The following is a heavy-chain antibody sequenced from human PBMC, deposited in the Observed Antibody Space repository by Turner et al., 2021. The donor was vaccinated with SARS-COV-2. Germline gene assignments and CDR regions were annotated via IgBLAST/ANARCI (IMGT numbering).Heavy chain of an antibody. CDR1: GGSISSRSYF. J-gene: IGHJ4*02. CDR2: IYYRGSN. CDR3: ARNSPKWYYYDSSGYYDY. Sequence: QLQLQESGPGLVKPSETLSLTCTVSGGSISSRSYFWGWIRQPPGKGLEWIGSIYYRGSNYHNPSLKSRVTISVDTSKNQFSLKLSSVTAADTAVYYCARNSPKWYYYDSSGYYDYWGQGTLVTVSS. V-gene: IGHV4-39*01. D-gene: IGHD3-22*01.